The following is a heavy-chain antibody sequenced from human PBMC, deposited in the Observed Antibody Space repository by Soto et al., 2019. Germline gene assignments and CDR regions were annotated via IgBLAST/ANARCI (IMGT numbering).Heavy chain of an antibody. V-gene: IGHV3-64D*08. J-gene: IGHJ6*02. CDR2: ISNNGGYT. CDR3: VKDFYGLDV. Sequence: GGSLRLSCSASGFIFKNFAMYWVRQAPGKELEYVSAISNNGGYTYYADSVKGRFAISRDNSKNILYLQMSSLRAEDTAVYYCVKDFYGLDVWGQGTTVTVSS. CDR1: GFIFKNFA.